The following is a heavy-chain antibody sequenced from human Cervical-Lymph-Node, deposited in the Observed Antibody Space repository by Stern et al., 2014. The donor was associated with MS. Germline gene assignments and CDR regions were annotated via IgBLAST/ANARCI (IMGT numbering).Heavy chain of an antibody. Sequence: QMQLVQSGGGVVKPGRSLRLTCTVSGFTLRSYGMHWVRQAPGKGLEWVSAITYDGSDTYYAESVKGRFTISRDNSKNTLYLEMRSLRPEDTAVYYCVKRGITEVRGVRLGDYWGPGTLVIVSS. CDR2: ITYDGSDT. J-gene: IGHJ4*02. CDR3: VKRGITEVRGVRLGDY. CDR1: GFTLRSYG. D-gene: IGHD3-10*01. V-gene: IGHV3-30*18.